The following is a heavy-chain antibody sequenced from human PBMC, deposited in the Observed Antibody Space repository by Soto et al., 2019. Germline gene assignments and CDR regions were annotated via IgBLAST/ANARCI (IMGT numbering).Heavy chain of an antibody. Sequence: SETLSLTCAVSGGSITSANWWTWVRQPPGGGLEWIGEISHSGITNYKASLKSRVTMSVDKTKNDVSLKLTSVTAADTAVYYCARVLRGWFDPWGQGTPVTSPQ. V-gene: IGHV4-4*02. CDR2: ISHSGIT. CDR3: ARVLRGWFDP. J-gene: IGHJ5*02. CDR1: GGSITSANW.